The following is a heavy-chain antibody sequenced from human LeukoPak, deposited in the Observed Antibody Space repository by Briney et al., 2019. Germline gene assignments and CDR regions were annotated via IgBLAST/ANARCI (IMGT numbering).Heavy chain of an antibody. D-gene: IGHD6-25*01. CDR2: INHSGST. J-gene: IGHJ3*02. Sequence: SETLSLTCAVYGGSFSGYYWSWIRQPPGKGLEWIGEINHSGSTNYNPSLTSRVTISVDTSKNQFSLKLSSVTAADTAVYYCARTSPRLDAFDIWGQGTMVTVSS. CDR1: GGSFSGYY. V-gene: IGHV4-34*01. CDR3: ARTSPRLDAFDI.